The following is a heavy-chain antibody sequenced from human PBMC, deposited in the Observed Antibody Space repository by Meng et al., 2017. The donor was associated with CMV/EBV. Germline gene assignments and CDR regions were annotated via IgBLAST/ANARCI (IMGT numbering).Heavy chain of an antibody. D-gene: IGHD2-2*01. CDR1: GFTFSSYA. CDR3: ASLNCSSTSCYHTPRYGMDV. Sequence: GGSLRLSCAASGFTFSSYAMHWVRQAPGKGLEWVAVISYDGSNKYYADSVKGRFTISRDNSKNTLYLQMNSLRSEDTAVYYCASLNCSSTSCYHTPRYGMDVWGQGTTVTVSS. CDR2: ISYDGSNK. V-gene: IGHV3-30-3*01. J-gene: IGHJ6*02.